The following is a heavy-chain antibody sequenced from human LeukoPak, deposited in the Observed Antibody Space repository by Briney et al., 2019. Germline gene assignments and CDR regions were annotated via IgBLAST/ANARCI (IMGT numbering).Heavy chain of an antibody. CDR2: IYYSGST. V-gene: IGHV4-59*08. CDR1: GGSISSYY. J-gene: IGHJ4*02. D-gene: IGHD1-26*01. Sequence: SETLSLTCTVSGGSISSYYWSWIRQPPGKGLEWIGYIYYSGSTNYNPSLKSRVTISVDASKNQFSLKLSSVTAADTAVYYCARQVGSYSPFDYWGQGTLVTVSS. CDR3: ARQVGSYSPFDY.